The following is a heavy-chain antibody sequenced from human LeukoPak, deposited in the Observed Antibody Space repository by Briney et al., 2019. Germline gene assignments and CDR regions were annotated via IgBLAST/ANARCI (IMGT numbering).Heavy chain of an antibody. V-gene: IGHV4-59*01. CDR1: GGSIRSYY. CDR2: IYYSGST. CDR3: AGTYYYDSSGYYYPGGY. Sequence: SETLSLTCTVSGGSIRSYYWSWIRQPPGKGLEWIGYIYYSGSTNYNPTLKSRVTISVDTSKNRFSLKLSSVTAADTAVYYCAGTYYYDSSGYYYPGGYWGQGTLVTVSS. J-gene: IGHJ4*02. D-gene: IGHD3-22*01.